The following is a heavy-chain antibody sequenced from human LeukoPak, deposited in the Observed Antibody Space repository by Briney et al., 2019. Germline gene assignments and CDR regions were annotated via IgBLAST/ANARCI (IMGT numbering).Heavy chain of an antibody. D-gene: IGHD6-13*01. J-gene: IGHJ4*02. CDR2: ISYDGSNK. CDR3: GRDRGSSSGFDY. Sequence: GRSLRLSCAASGFTFSSYAMHWVRQAPGKGLEWVAVISYDGSNKYYADSVKGRFTISRDNSKNTLYLQMNSLRAEDTAVYYCGRDRGSSSGFDYWDQGTLVTSPQ. V-gene: IGHV3-30*04. CDR1: GFTFSSYA.